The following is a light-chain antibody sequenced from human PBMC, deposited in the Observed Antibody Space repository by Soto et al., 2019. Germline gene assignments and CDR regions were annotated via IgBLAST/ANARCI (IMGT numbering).Light chain of an antibody. CDR3: LQDYNYPRT. CDR2: GAS. CDR1: QSVSSN. V-gene: IGKV3-15*01. Sequence: EIVMTQSPATLSVSPGERATLSCRASQSVSSNLAWYQQKLGQAPRLLIYGASTRATGIPARFSGSGSGREFTLTISSLQSEDFATYYCLQDYNYPRTFGPGTKVDIK. J-gene: IGKJ3*01.